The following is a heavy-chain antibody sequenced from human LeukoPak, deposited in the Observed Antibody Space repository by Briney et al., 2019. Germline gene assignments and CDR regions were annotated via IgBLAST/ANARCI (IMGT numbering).Heavy chain of an antibody. CDR1: GGSISSYY. J-gene: IGHJ4*02. CDR3: ARAVKYYYDRSDEHFDY. V-gene: IGHV4-59*01. CDR2: IYYSGST. D-gene: IGHD3-22*01. Sequence: SETLSLTCTVSGGSISSYYWSWIRQPPGKGLEWIGYIYYSGSTNYNPSLKSRVTISVDTSKNQFSLKLRSVTAADTAVYYCARAVKYYYDRSDEHFDYWGQGTLVTVSS.